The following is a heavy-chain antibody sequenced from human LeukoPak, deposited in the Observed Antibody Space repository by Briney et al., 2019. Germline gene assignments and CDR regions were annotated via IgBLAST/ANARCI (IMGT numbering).Heavy chain of an antibody. CDR3: ARGGNWNDY. D-gene: IGHD1-20*01. Sequence: GSLRLSCAASGFIFSNYGMNWIRQPPGKGLEWIGSIYYSGSTYYNPSLKSRVTISVDTSKNQFSLKLSSVTAADTAVYYCARGGNWNDYWGQGTLVTVSS. J-gene: IGHJ4*02. CDR2: IYYSGST. CDR1: GFIFSNYG. V-gene: IGHV4-39*01.